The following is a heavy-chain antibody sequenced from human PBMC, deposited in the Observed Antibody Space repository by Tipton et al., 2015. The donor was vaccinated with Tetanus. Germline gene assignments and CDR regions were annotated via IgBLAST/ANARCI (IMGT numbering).Heavy chain of an antibody. J-gene: IGHJ3*02. CDR1: GYSFTSYW. D-gene: IGHD2-15*01. Sequence: QLVQSGAEVKKPGESLKISCKGSGYSFTSYWIGWVRQMPGKGLEWMGIIYPGDSDTRYSPSFQGQVTISAEKSISTAYLQWSSLKASDTAMYYCARKSIVVVVAATADAFDIWGQGTMVTVSS. V-gene: IGHV5-51*01. CDR2: IYPGDSDT. CDR3: ARKSIVVVVAATADAFDI.